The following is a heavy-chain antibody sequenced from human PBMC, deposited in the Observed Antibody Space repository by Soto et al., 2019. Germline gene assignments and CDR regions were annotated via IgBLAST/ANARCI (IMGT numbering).Heavy chain of an antibody. V-gene: IGHV3-74*01. D-gene: IGHD1-20*01. CDR1: GFTFGNYW. CDR3: ARDNWNTV. CDR2: VNGDGSST. Sequence: PGGSLRLSCAASGFTFGNYWMLWVRQAPGKGLVWVSRVNGDGSSTFYADSVKGRFTISRDNAENTVFLQMDSLRAEDTAVYYCARDNWNTVWGQGTVVTVSS. J-gene: IGHJ3*01.